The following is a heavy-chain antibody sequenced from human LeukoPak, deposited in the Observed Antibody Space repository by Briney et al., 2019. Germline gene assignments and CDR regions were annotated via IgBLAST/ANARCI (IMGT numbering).Heavy chain of an antibody. V-gene: IGHV4-59*01. CDR3: ARASGYSSSWYPDY. J-gene: IGHJ4*02. D-gene: IGHD6-13*01. CDR1: GGSISSYY. CDR2: IYYSGST. Sequence: PSETLSLTCTVSGGSISSYYWSCIRQPPGKGLEWIGYIYYSGSTNYNPSLRSRVTISVDTSKNQFSLKLSSVTAADTAVYYCARASGYSSSWYPDYWGQGTLVTVSS.